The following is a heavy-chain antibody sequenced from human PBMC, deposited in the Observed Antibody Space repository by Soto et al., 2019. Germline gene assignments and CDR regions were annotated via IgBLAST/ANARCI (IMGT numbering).Heavy chain of an antibody. Sequence: EVQLVESGGGLVKPGGSLRLSCAASGFTFSSYSMNWVRQAPGKGLEWVSSISSSSSYIYYADSVKGRFTISRDNAKKSLYLQMNSLRAEDTAVYYCARVGGCSSTSCYTDYYYYGMDVWGQGTTVTVSS. D-gene: IGHD2-2*02. V-gene: IGHV3-21*01. J-gene: IGHJ6*02. CDR1: GFTFSSYS. CDR2: ISSSSSYI. CDR3: ARVGGCSSTSCYTDYYYYGMDV.